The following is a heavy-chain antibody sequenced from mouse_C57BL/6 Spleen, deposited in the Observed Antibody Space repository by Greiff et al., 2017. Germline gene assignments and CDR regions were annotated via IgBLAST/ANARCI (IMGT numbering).Heavy chain of an antibody. D-gene: IGHD2-1*01. CDR3: ARHEDDLSYVNSCYFDY. Sequence: VQLQQSGAELVKPGASVKLSCKASGYTFTEYTIHWVKQRSGQGLEWIGWFYPGSGSIKYNEKFKDKATLTADTSSSTVYIELSRLTSDDSAVYFCARHEDDLSYVNSCYFDYWGQGPTLTVSS. J-gene: IGHJ2*01. CDR1: GYTFTEYT. CDR2: FYPGSGSI. V-gene: IGHV1-62-2*01.